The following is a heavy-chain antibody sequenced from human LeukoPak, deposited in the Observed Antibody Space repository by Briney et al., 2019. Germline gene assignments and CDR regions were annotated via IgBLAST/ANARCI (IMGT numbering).Heavy chain of an antibody. J-gene: IGHJ6*03. D-gene: IGHD3-16*01. CDR2: ISSSGITI. Sequence: PGGSLRLSCAASGFTFSDYYMTWIRQAPGKGLEWVSYISSSGITIYYADSVKGRFTISRDNTKNLLFLQMNSLRAEDTAVYYCARETSQKGAHYMDVWGKGTTVTISS. V-gene: IGHV3-11*01. CDR3: ARETSQKGAHYMDV. CDR1: GFTFSDYY.